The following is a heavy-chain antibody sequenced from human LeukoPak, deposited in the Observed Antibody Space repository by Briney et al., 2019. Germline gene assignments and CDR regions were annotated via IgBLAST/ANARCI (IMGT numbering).Heavy chain of an antibody. CDR1: GYTFTGHY. CDR3: ARDRGGYSGYDAFDI. Sequence: ASVKVSCKASGYTFTGHYIHWVRQAPGQGLEWMGWINPNSGGTNYAQKFQGWVTMTRDTSISTAYMELSRLRSDDTAVYYCARDRGGYSGYDAFDIWGQGTMVTVSS. CDR2: INPNSGGT. D-gene: IGHD5-12*01. V-gene: IGHV1-2*04. J-gene: IGHJ3*02.